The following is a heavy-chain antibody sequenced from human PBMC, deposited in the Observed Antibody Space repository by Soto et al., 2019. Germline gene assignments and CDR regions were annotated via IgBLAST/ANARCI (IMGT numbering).Heavy chain of an antibody. CDR3: ARDGYCSGGSCYSVPVFDY. CDR2: IWYDGSNK. D-gene: IGHD2-15*01. J-gene: IGHJ4*02. Sequence: QVQLVKSGGGVVQPGRSLRLSCAASGFTFSSYGMQWVRQAPGKGLEWVAVIWYDGSNKYYADSVKGRFTISRDNSKNTLYLQMNSLRAEDTAVYYCARDGYCSGGSCYSVPVFDYWGQGTLVTVSS. V-gene: IGHV3-33*01. CDR1: GFTFSSYG.